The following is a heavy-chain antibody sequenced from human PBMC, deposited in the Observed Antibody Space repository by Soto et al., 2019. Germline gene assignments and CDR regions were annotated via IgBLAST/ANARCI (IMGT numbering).Heavy chain of an antibody. J-gene: IGHJ6*04. V-gene: IGHV6-1*01. Sequence: PSQTLSLTCVISGDSVSSNSAAWNWIRQSPSRGLEWLGRAYYRSQWYYDSAVSVRSRITVIPDTSKNQFSLQLNSVTPEDTAVYYCATSTRHPDVWGKGTTVTVSS. CDR2: AYYRSQWYY. CDR3: ATSTRHPDV. CDR1: GDSVSSNSAA.